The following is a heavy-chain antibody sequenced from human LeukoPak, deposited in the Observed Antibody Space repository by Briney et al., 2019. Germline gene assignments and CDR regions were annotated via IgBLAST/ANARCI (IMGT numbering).Heavy chain of an antibody. D-gene: IGHD3-9*01. V-gene: IGHV3-53*01. CDR1: GFTVSSNY. CDR3: ARASLYDILTGYYTPYYFDY. J-gene: IGHJ4*02. CDR2: IYSGGST. Sequence: GGSLRLSCAASGFTVSSNYMSWVRQAPGKGLEWVSVIYSGGSTYYADSVKGRFTISRDNSKNTLYLQMNSLRAEDTAVYYCARASLYDILTGYYTPYYFDYWGQGTLVTVSS.